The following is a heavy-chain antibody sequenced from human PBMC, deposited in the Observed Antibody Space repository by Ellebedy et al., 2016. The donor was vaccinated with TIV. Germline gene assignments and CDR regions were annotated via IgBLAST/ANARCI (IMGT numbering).Heavy chain of an antibody. CDR3: AKNRQFYANFATLDY. CDR1: GFTFSNYA. J-gene: IGHJ4*02. V-gene: IGHV3-30*18. Sequence: GESLKISXAASGFTFSNYAMHWVRQAPGKGLEWVAVISYDESNERYADSVKGRFTISRDNSKNTLYLQMNNLRPEDTAVYYCAKNRQFYANFATLDYWGQGILVTVSS. D-gene: IGHD2/OR15-2a*01. CDR2: ISYDESNE.